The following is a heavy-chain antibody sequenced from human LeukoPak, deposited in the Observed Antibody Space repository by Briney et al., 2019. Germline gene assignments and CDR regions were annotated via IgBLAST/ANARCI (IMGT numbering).Heavy chain of an antibody. CDR3: ARGPGYSSGWYAAFDI. D-gene: IGHD6-19*01. V-gene: IGHV3-23*01. CDR1: GFTFSSYA. J-gene: IGHJ3*02. Sequence: PGGSLRLSCAASGFTFSSYAMSWVRQAPGKGLEWVSAISGSGGSTYYADSVKGRFTISRDNSKNTLYLQMNSLRAEDTAVYYCARGPGYSSGWYAAFDIWGQGTMVTVSS. CDR2: ISGSGGST.